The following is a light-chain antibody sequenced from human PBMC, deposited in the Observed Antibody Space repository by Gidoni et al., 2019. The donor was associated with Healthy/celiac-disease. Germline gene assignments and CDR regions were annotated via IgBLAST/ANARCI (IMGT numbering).Light chain of an antibody. Sequence: EIVMTQSPATLSVSPGERATLSCRASQSVRSNLAWYQQKPGQAPRLLIYGASTRATGIPARFSGSVSVTEFTLTISSLQSEDFAVYYCQQYNNWPPMYTFGQGTKLEIK. CDR2: GAS. CDR1: QSVRSN. J-gene: IGKJ2*01. V-gene: IGKV3D-15*01. CDR3: QQYNNWPPMYT.